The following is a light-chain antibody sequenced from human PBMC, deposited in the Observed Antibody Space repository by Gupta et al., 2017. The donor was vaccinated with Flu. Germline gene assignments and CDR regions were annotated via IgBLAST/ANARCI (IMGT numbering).Light chain of an antibody. J-gene: IGKJ4*01. Sequence: DIQMPQSPSSLSASAGDRVTITCRASQSISSYLNWYQQKPGKAPKLLIYAASSLQSGVPSRCSGSGSGTDFTLTISSLQPEDFATYYCQQSYSTPPLFGGGTKVEIK. CDR2: AAS. V-gene: IGKV1-39*01. CDR1: QSISSY. CDR3: QQSYSTPPL.